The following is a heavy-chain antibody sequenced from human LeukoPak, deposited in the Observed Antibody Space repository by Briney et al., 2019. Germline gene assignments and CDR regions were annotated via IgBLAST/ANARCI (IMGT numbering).Heavy chain of an antibody. CDR3: ARLGSGSFNYYYYGMDV. CDR1: GGTFSSYA. CDR2: IIPIFGTA. Sequence: GASVKVSCKASGGTFSSYAISWVRQAPGQGLEWMGGIIPIFGTANYAQKFQGRVTITADKSTSTAYMELSSLRSEDTAVYYCARLGSGSFNYYYYGMDVWGKGNTVTVSS. D-gene: IGHD3-10*01. J-gene: IGHJ6*04. V-gene: IGHV1-69*06.